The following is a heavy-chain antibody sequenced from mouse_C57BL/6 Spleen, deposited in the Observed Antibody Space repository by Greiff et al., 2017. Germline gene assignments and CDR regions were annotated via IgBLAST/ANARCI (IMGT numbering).Heavy chain of an antibody. V-gene: IGHV1-39*01. CDR1: GYSFTDYN. Sequence: EVKLQESGPELVKPGASVKISCKASGYSFTDYNMNWVKQSNGKSLEWIGVINPNYGTTSYNQKFKGKATLTVDPSSSTAYMQLNSLTSEDSAVYYCARPFYYGNYPTYAMDYWGQGTSVTVSS. CDR2: INPNYGTT. J-gene: IGHJ4*01. D-gene: IGHD2-1*01. CDR3: ARPFYYGNYPTYAMDY.